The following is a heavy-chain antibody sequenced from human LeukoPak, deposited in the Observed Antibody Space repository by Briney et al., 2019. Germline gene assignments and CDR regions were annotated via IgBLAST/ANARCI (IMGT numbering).Heavy chain of an antibody. CDR3: ARGYYDILTGYSAPQSFDY. CDR2: IYTSGST. Sequence: PSQTLSLTCTVSGGSISSGSYYWSWIRQPAGKGLEWIGRIYTSGSTNYNPSLKSRVTMSVDTSKNQFSLKLSSVTAADTAVYYCARGYYDILTGYSAPQSFDYWGQGTLVTVSS. J-gene: IGHJ4*02. CDR1: GGSISSGSYY. V-gene: IGHV4-61*02. D-gene: IGHD3-9*01.